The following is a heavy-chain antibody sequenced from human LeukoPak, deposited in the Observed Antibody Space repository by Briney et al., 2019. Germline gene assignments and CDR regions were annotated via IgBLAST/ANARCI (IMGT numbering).Heavy chain of an antibody. J-gene: IGHJ4*02. D-gene: IGHD6-6*01. V-gene: IGHV4-39*02. CDR1: GGSISSSSYY. CDR3: AREKYSSSSRRFDY. CDR2: IYYSGST. Sequence: PSETLSLTCTVSGGSISSSSYYWGWIRQPPGKGLEWIGSIYYSGSTYYNPSLKSRVTISVDTSKNQFSLKLSSVTAADTAVYYCAREKYSSSSRRFDYWGQGTLVTVSS.